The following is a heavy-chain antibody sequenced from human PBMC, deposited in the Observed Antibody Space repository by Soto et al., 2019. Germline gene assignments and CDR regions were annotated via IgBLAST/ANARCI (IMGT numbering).Heavy chain of an antibody. V-gene: IGHV3-33*01. D-gene: IGHD3-3*01. Sequence: QMQLVESGGGVVQPGRSLRLSCAASGFTFTNYGMHWVRQAPGKGLEWVAIIWYDGSNKYCADSVKGRFTISRDNSKNMLYLQMSSLRAEDTAVYYCARDNDFWSGYYFAFDIWGQGTMVTVSS. CDR2: IWYDGSNK. CDR1: GFTFTNYG. CDR3: ARDNDFWSGYYFAFDI. J-gene: IGHJ3*02.